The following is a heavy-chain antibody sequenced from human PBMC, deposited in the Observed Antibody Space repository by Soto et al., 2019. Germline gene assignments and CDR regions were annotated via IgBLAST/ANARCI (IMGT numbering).Heavy chain of an antibody. J-gene: IGHJ3*02. CDR1: GFTFSNYA. D-gene: IGHD2-15*01. Sequence: PGGSLRLSCAASGFTFSNYAMNWVRQAPGKGLEWVSVISGSGSSTYYADSVKGRFSISRDHSKNTLYLQMSSLRADDMAVYYCARRSPSWAFDIWGQGTMVTVSS. CDR2: ISGSGSST. V-gene: IGHV3-23*01. CDR3: ARRSPSWAFDI.